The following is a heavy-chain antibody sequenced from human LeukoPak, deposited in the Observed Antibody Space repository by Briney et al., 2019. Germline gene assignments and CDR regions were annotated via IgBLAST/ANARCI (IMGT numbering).Heavy chain of an antibody. CDR2: IYPGDSDT. Sequence: GESLKISCKGSGYSFTSYWIGWVRQMPGKGLEWMGIIYPGDSDTRYSPSFQGQVTISADKSISTAYLQWSSLKASDTAMYYCARRLGYCSSTSCCTLDYWGQGTLVTVSS. CDR1: GYSFTSYW. D-gene: IGHD2-2*02. V-gene: IGHV5-51*01. J-gene: IGHJ4*02. CDR3: ARRLGYCSSTSCCTLDY.